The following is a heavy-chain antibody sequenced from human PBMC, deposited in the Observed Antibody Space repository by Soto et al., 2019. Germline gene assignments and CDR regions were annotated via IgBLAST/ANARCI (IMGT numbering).Heavy chain of an antibody. V-gene: IGHV3-30*18. CDR1: GFTFNFYG. J-gene: IGHJ3*01. D-gene: IGHD5-18*01. Sequence: TGGSLRLSCDASGFTFNFYGMHWVRQAPGKGLEWVAVISYDGSDKYYADSVRGRFTISRDNTKNTLWLQMNSLRGEDTAVYYCAKERRYSFDALDLWGQGTLVTVSS. CDR3: AKERRYSFDALDL. CDR2: ISYDGSDK.